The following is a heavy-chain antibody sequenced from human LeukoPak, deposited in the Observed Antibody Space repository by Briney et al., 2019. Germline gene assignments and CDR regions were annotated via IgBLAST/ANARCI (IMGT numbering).Heavy chain of an antibody. D-gene: IGHD3-22*01. Sequence: SETLSLTCTVSGGSISSYYWSWIRQPPGKGLEWIGYVFYSGSTNYNPSLQSRVTISVDTSKNQFSLKLSSVTAADTAVYYCARERSGYTDYWGQGTLVTVSS. V-gene: IGHV4-59*01. CDR3: ARERSGYTDY. J-gene: IGHJ4*02. CDR2: VFYSGST. CDR1: GGSISSYY.